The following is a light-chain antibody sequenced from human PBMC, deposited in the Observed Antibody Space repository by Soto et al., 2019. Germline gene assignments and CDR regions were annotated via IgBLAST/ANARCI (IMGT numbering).Light chain of an antibody. Sequence: DTQMTQSPSTLSAGVGDRVTITCRASQSISTWLAWYQQEPGKAPKLLIHKASSLQSGVPPRFSGSGSGTEFTLTISSLQPEDFASYYCQKLDNFPLTFGQGTRLEIK. CDR2: KAS. CDR1: QSISTW. J-gene: IGKJ5*01. CDR3: QKLDNFPLT. V-gene: IGKV1-5*03.